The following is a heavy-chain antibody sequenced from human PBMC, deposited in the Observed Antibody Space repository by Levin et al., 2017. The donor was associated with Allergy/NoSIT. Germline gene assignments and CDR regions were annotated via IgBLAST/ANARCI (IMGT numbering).Heavy chain of an antibody. CDR3: AKGDPTAGNWFDP. V-gene: IGHV4-4*02. Sequence: SETLSLTCAVSGGSISSSNWWSWVRQLPGKGLEWIGEVHHSGSTNYNPSFRSRVTMSVDKSKNQFSLKSNSVTAADTALYYCAKGDPTAGNWFDPWGQGTLVTVSS. J-gene: IGHJ5*02. CDR2: VHHSGST. D-gene: IGHD1-1*01. CDR1: GGSISSSNW.